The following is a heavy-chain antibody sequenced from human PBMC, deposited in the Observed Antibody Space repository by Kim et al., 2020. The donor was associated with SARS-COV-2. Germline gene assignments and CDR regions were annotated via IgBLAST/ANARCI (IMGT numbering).Heavy chain of an antibody. CDR2: IDPSDSYT. V-gene: IGHV5-10-1*01. CDR1: GYSFTSYW. CDR3: ARLYDSSGYYYFFDY. D-gene: IGHD3-22*01. J-gene: IGHJ4*02. Sequence: GESLKISCKGSGYSFTSYWISWVRQMPGKGLEWMGRIDPSDSYTNYSPSFQGHVTISADKSISTAYLQWSSLKASDTAMYYCARLYDSSGYYYFFDYWGQGTLGTVSS.